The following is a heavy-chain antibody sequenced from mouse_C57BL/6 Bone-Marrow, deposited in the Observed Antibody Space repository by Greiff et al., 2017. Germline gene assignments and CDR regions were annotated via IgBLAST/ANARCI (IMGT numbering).Heavy chain of an antibody. V-gene: IGHV2-2*01. CDR3: ARKGRFAY. J-gene: IGHJ3*01. D-gene: IGHD3-3*01. Sequence: VKLMESGPGLVQPSQSLSITCTVSGFSLTSYGVHWVRQSPGKGLEWLGVIWSGGSTDYNAAFISRLSISKDNSKSQVFFKMNSLQADDTAIYYWARKGRFAYWGQGTLVTVSA. CDR1: GFSLTSYG. CDR2: IWSGGST.